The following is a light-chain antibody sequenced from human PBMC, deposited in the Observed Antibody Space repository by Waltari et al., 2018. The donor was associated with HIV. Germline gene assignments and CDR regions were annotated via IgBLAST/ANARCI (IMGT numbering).Light chain of an antibody. CDR3: CSYAGTYTYVL. CDR1: SSDVGGYDS. J-gene: IGLJ3*02. CDR2: EVI. Sequence: QSALTQPRSVSGSPGQSVTISCTGTSSDVGGYDSVPCYLQHPGKVPKLIIYEVIKRPSGVPDRFSGSKSGNTASLTISGLQTEDEADYFCCSYAGTYTYVLFGGGTKLTVL. V-gene: IGLV2-11*01.